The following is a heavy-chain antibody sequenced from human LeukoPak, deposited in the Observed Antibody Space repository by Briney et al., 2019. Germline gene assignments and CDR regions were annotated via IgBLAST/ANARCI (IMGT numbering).Heavy chain of an antibody. CDR3: ARGLMVRGIYYRSYFDY. V-gene: IGHV4-34*01. CDR2: IYHSGST. D-gene: IGHD3-10*01. J-gene: IGHJ4*02. Sequence: PSETLSLTCAVYGGSFSGYYWSWIRQPPGKGLEWIGYIYHSGSTYYNPSLKSRVTISVDRSKNQFSLKLSSVTAADTAVYYCARGLMVRGIYYRSYFDYWGQGTLVTVSS. CDR1: GGSFSGYY.